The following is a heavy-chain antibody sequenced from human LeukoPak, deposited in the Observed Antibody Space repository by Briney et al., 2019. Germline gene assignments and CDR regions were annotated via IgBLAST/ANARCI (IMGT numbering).Heavy chain of an antibody. D-gene: IGHD3-22*01. Sequence: SETLSLTCTVSGGSISSSSYYWGWIRQPPGKGLEWIGSIYYSGSAYYNPSLKSRVTISVDTSKNQFSLKLSSVTAADTAVYYCAGRRAPITMIVVVLAFDIWGQGTMVTVSS. CDR2: IYYSGSA. J-gene: IGHJ3*02. CDR1: GGSISSSSYY. CDR3: AGRRAPITMIVVVLAFDI. V-gene: IGHV4-39*01.